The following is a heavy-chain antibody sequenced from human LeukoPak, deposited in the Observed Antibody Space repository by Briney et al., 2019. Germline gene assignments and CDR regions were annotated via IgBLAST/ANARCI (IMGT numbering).Heavy chain of an antibody. V-gene: IGHV4-30-4*08. CDR3: ARQIGGRLVRGFDF. CDR1: GGSISSGDYY. CDR2: IYYSGST. Sequence: PSETLSLTCTVSGGSISSGDYYWSWIRQPPGKGLEWIGYIYYSGSTYYNPSLKSRVTISVDTSKNQFSLNVASVTAADTAAYYCARQIGGRLVRGFDFWGQGSLVTVSS. D-gene: IGHD6-19*01. J-gene: IGHJ4*02.